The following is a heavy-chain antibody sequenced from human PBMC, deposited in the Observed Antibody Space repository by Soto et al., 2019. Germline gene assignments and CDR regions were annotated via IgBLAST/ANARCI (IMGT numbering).Heavy chain of an antibody. V-gene: IGHV4-34*01. J-gene: IGHJ4*02. CDR3: ARRITMVRGVITHHFAY. Sequence: SETLSLTCAVYGGSFSGYYWSWIRQPPGKGLEWIGEINHSGSTNYNPSLKSRVTISVDTSKNQFSLKLSSVTAADMAVYYCARRITMVRGVITHHFAYWGQGSLVTVSS. CDR2: INHSGST. D-gene: IGHD3-10*01. CDR1: GGSFSGYY.